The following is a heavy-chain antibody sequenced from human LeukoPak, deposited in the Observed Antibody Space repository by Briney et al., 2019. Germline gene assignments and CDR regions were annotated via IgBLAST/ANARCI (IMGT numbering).Heavy chain of an antibody. V-gene: IGHV1-18*01. CDR2: ISAYNGNK. D-gene: IGHD1-26*01. J-gene: IGHJ4*02. CDR1: GYTFTSYG. Sequence: ASVKVSCKASGYTFTSYGISWVRQSPGQGLEWMGWISAYNGNKNFAQKLQGRVTMTTDTSTSTAYMELRSLRSDDTAVYYCARVSGSYAPLDYWGQGTLVTVSS. CDR3: ARVSGSYAPLDY.